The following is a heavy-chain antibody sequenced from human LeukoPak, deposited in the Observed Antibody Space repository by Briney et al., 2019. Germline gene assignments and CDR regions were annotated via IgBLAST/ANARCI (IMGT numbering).Heavy chain of an antibody. V-gene: IGHV4-34*01. D-gene: IGHD6-13*01. CDR2: INHSGST. CDR3: ARSGSSWYSYFDY. CDR1: GGSFSDYY. Sequence: SETLSLTCAVYGGSFSDYYWSWIRQPPGKGLEWIGEINHSGSTNYNPSLKSRVTISVDTSKNQFSLKLSSVTAADTAVYYCARSGSSWYSYFDYWGQGTLVTVSS. J-gene: IGHJ4*02.